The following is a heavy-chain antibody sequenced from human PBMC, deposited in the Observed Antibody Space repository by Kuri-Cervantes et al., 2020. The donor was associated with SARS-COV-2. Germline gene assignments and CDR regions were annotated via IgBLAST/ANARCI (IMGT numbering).Heavy chain of an antibody. D-gene: IGHD4-17*01. J-gene: IGHJ4*02. CDR1: GFIFSEYA. CDR2: ISFDGRNT. CDR3: ALYGDYYY. V-gene: IGHV3-30*04. Sequence: GGSLRLSCEASGFIFSEYAMDWVRQAPGKGLEWVAIISFDGRNTKFADSVKGRFTISRDNSKNTLYLQMNSLRAEDTAVYYCALYGDYYYWGQGTLVTVSS.